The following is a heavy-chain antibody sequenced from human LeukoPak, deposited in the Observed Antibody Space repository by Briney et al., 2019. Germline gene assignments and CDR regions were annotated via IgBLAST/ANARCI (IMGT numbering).Heavy chain of an antibody. D-gene: IGHD6-13*01. Sequence: PSETLSLTCTVSGGSISSYYWSWIRQPPGKGLEWIGYIYYSGSTNYNPSLKSRVTISVDTSKNQFSLKLSSVTAADTAVYYCARVSGSSWYGYYYYYMDVWGKGTTVTVSS. V-gene: IGHV4-59*01. J-gene: IGHJ6*03. CDR1: GGSISSYY. CDR3: ARVSGSSWYGYYYYYMDV. CDR2: IYYSGST.